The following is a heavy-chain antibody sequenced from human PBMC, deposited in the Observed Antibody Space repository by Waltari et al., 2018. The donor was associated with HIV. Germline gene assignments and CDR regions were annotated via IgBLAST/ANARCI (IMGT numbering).Heavy chain of an antibody. CDR1: GFTFSSYA. J-gene: IGHJ4*02. D-gene: IGHD3-22*01. Sequence: EVQLLESGGGLVQPGGSLRLSCAASGFTFSSYAISWVRQAPGKGLEWVSAISGSGGSTYYADSVKGRFTISRDNSKNTLYLQMNSLRAEDTAVYYCAKDNYYDSSGPLNYWGQGTLVTVSS. CDR2: ISGSGGST. V-gene: IGHV3-23*01. CDR3: AKDNYYDSSGPLNY.